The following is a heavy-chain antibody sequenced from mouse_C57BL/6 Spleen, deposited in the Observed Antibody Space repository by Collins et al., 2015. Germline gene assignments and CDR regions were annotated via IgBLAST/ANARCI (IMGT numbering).Heavy chain of an antibody. J-gene: IGHJ4*01. CDR1: GYTFTNYW. V-gene: IGHV1-63*01. D-gene: IGHD2-4*01. Sequence: QVQLQQSGAELVRPGTSVKMSCKASGYTFTNYWIGWAKQRPGHGLEWIGDIYPGGGYTNYNEKFKGKATLTADKSSSTAYMQFSSLTSEDSAIYYCARFGDYDDPLYAMDYWGQGTSVTVSS. CDR2: IYPGGGYT. CDR3: ARFGDYDDPLYAMDY.